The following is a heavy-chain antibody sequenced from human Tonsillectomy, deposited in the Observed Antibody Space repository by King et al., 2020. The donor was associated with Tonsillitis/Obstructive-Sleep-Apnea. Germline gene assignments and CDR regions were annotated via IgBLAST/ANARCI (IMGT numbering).Heavy chain of an antibody. V-gene: IGHV4-39*01. CDR3: ASGIAAAAPDY. D-gene: IGHD6-13*01. CDR1: GGSISSSSYY. CDR2: IYYIGGT. Sequence: QLQESGPGLVKPSETLSLTCTVSGGSISSSSYYWGWIRQPPGKGLEWIGSIYYIGGTYYNPSLKSRVTISVDTSKNQFSLKLSAVTAADTAVYYCASGIAAAAPDYWGQGTLVTVSS. J-gene: IGHJ4*02.